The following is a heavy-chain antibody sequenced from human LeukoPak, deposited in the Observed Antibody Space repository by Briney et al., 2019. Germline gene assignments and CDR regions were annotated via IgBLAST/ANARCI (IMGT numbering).Heavy chain of an antibody. Sequence: PGGSLRLSCAASGFTFSSYSMNWVRQAPGKGLEWVSSISSSSSYIYYADSVKGRFTISRDNAKNSLYLQMNSLRAEDTAVYYCARGPRDSSSRGYYMDVWGKGTTVTISS. D-gene: IGHD6-13*01. CDR2: ISSSSSYI. V-gene: IGHV3-21*01. CDR3: ARGPRDSSSRGYYMDV. CDR1: GFTFSSYS. J-gene: IGHJ6*03.